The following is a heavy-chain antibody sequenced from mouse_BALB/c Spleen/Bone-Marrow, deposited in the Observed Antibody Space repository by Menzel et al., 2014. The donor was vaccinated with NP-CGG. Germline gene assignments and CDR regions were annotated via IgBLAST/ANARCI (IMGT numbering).Heavy chain of an antibody. CDR3: ARAYYRYDVIVY. J-gene: IGHJ3*01. V-gene: IGHV1S81*02. CDR2: INPSNGRT. D-gene: IGHD2-14*01. CDR1: SYTFTSYW. Sequence: QVQLQQSGAELVKPGASVKLSCKASSYTFTSYWMHWVKQRPGQGLEWIGEINPSNGRTNYNEKFKSKATLTVDKSSSTAYMQLSSLTSEDSAVYYCARAYYRYDVIVYWGQGTLVTVSA.